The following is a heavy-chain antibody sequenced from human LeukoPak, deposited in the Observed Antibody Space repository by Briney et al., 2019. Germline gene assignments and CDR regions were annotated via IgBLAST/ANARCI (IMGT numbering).Heavy chain of an antibody. CDR1: GFTVSSNY. J-gene: IGHJ6*02. V-gene: IGHV3-66*01. D-gene: IGHD1-1*01. CDR2: IYSGGST. CDR3: AREVGSYYGMDV. Sequence: GGSLRLSCAASGFTVSSNYMSWVRQAPGKGLEWVSVIYSGGSTYYADSVKGRLTISRDNSKNTLYLQMNSLRAEDTAVYYCAREVGSYYGMDVWGQGTTVTVSS.